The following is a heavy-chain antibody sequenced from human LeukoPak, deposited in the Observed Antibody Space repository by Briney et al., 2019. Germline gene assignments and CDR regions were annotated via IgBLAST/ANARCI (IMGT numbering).Heavy chain of an antibody. D-gene: IGHD2-15*01. J-gene: IGHJ5*02. CDR1: GGSITTANYY. CDR3: AAKPGYCSGGSCYSQNGNWFDP. V-gene: IGHV4-31*03. CDR2: IYYSGSS. Sequence: SETLSLTCTVSGGSITTANYYWTWIRQHPQKGLEWIGYIYYSGSSFYNPSLKSRVTISVDTSKNQFSLDLKSVTAADTAVYYCAAKPGYCSGGSCYSQNGNWFDPWGQGTLVTVSS.